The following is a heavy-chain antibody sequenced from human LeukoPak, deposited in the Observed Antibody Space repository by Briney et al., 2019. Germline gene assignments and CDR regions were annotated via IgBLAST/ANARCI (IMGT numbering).Heavy chain of an antibody. CDR3: ASRKDIVVVPAAITHAFDI. CDR2: IYYSGST. CDR1: GGSISSYY. Sequence: SETLSLTCTVSGGSISSYYWSWIRQPPGKGLEWIGYIYYSGSTNYNPSLKSRVTISVDTSKNQFSLKLSSVTAADTAVYYCASRKDIVVVPAAITHAFDIWGQGTMVTVSS. V-gene: IGHV4-59*12. J-gene: IGHJ3*02. D-gene: IGHD2-2*02.